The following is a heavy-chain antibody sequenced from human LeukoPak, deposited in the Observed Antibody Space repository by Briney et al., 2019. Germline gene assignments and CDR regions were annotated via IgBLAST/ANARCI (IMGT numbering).Heavy chain of an antibody. D-gene: IGHD7-27*01. J-gene: IGHJ6*03. V-gene: IGHV3-30*02. CDR1: GFILSNYR. CDR3: AKDLTGQSYYYYMDV. CDR2: IRYDGSNK. Sequence: GGSLRLSCAASGFILSNYRMNWVRQAPGKGLEWVAFIRYDGSNKYYADSVKGRFTISRDNSKNTLYLQMNSLRAEDTAVYYCAKDLTGQSYYYYMDVWGKGTTVTVSS.